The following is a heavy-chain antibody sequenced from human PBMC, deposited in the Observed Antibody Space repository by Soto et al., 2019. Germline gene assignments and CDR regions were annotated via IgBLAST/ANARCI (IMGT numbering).Heavy chain of an antibody. D-gene: IGHD3-10*01. CDR3: ARVLLSSPAGIDY. J-gene: IGHJ4*02. Sequence: QVQLQESGPGLVKPSGTLSLTCAVSGGSISSSNWWSWVRQPPGKGLEWIGEIYHSGSTNYNPSLKSRVTRSVDKSKIQFSLKLSSVTAADTAVYYCARVLLSSPAGIDYWGQGTLVTVSS. V-gene: IGHV4-4*02. CDR1: GGSISSSNW. CDR2: IYHSGST.